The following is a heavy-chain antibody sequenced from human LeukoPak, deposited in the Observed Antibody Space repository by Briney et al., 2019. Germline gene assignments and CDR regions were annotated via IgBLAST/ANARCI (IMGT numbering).Heavy chain of an antibody. Sequence: PSETLPLTCTVSGGSISSYYWSWIRQPPGRGLEWIGYIYYSGSTNYNPSLKSRVTISVDTSKNQFSLKLSSVTAADTAVYYCARGYYGSGSYYNNDYWGQGTLVTVSS. J-gene: IGHJ4*02. V-gene: IGHV4-59*01. CDR2: IYYSGST. D-gene: IGHD3-10*01. CDR1: GGSISSYY. CDR3: ARGYYGSGSYYNNDY.